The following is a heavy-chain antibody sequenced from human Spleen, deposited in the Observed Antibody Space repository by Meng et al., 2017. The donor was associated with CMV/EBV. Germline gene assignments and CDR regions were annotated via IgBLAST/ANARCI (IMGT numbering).Heavy chain of an antibody. CDR1: GFTFSSYW. D-gene: IGHD6-13*01. CDR2: INSDGSST. V-gene: IGHV3-74*01. CDR3: AKGVGHRSSWYGPDQA. J-gene: IGHJ5*02. Sequence: GESLKISCAASGFTFSSYWMHWVRQAPGKGLVWVSRINSDGSSTSYADSVKGRFTISRDNAKNTLYLQMNSLRAEDTAVYYCAKGVGHRSSWYGPDQAWGQGTLVTVSS.